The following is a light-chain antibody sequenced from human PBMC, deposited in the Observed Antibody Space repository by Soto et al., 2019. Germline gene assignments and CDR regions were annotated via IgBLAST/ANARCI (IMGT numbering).Light chain of an antibody. CDR1: SSDVGGYNY. J-gene: IGLJ1*01. Sequence: QSALTQPPSASGSPGQSVTISCTGTSSDVGGYNYVSWYQQHPGKVPKLMIYEVSKRPSGVPDRFSGSKSGNTASLTVSGLQAEDEADYYCSSYAGRNLDYVFGTGTKLTVL. CDR3: SSYAGRNLDYV. V-gene: IGLV2-8*01. CDR2: EVS.